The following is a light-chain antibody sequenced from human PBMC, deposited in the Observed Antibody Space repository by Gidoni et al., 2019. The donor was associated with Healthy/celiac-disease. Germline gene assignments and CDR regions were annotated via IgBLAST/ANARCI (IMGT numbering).Light chain of an antibody. CDR1: QSVSSSY. V-gene: IGKV3-20*01. J-gene: IGKJ3*01. CDR2: GAS. Sequence: DIVLTQSPGTLSLSPGARATLSCRASQSVSSSYLAWYQQKPGQAPRRLIYGASSRATGIPDRFSGSGSGTDFTLTISRLEPEDFAVYYCQQYGSSPPFTFGPGTKVDIK. CDR3: QQYGSSPPFT.